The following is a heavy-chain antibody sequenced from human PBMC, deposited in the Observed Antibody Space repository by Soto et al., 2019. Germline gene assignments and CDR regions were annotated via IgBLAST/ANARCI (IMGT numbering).Heavy chain of an antibody. Sequence: QVQLVQSGAEVKKPGSSVKVSCKASGGTFSSYAISWVRQAPGQGLEWMGGIIPIFGTANYAQKFQGRVTITADESTSTAYMELSSLRSEDTAVYYCARDKAPYGEVLNNAFDIWGQGTMVTVSS. V-gene: IGHV1-69*12. CDR3: ARDKAPYGEVLNNAFDI. J-gene: IGHJ3*02. CDR1: GGTFSSYA. D-gene: IGHD4-17*01. CDR2: IIPIFGTA.